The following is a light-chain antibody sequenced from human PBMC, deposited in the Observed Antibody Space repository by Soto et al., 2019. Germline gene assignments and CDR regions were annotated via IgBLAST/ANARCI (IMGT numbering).Light chain of an antibody. CDR2: GAS. J-gene: IGKJ2*01. V-gene: IGKV3-15*01. CDR3: QQYNNWPPKQYT. Sequence: EIVMTQSPATLSVSPGERATLSCRASQSVSSNLAWYQHKPGQAPRLLIYGASTSATGIPARFSASGSGTEFSLTISNLQSEDFAVYYCQQYNNWPPKQYTFGQGTKLESK. CDR1: QSVSSN.